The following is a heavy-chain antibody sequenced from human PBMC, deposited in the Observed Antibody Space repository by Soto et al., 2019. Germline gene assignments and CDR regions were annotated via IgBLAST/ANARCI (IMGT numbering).Heavy chain of an antibody. CDR3: AHQEPLYCSSTSCYGQGWFGP. J-gene: IGHJ5*02. CDR1: GFSLSTSRVG. Sequence: QITLKESGPTLVKPTQTLTLTCTFSGFSLSTSRVGVGWIRQPPGKALEWLALICWDDDKRYSPSLKSRLTPTKETSKDNLVLTMTTMGPVDTATYYCAHQEPLYCSSTSCYGQGWFGPWGQGTLVTVSS. D-gene: IGHD2-2*01. V-gene: IGHV2-5*02. CDR2: ICWDDDK.